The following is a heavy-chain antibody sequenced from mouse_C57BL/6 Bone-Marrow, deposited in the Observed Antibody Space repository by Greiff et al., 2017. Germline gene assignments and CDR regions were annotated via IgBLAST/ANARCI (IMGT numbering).Heavy chain of an antibody. D-gene: IGHD1-1*01. Sequence: EVQVEESGGGLVQPGGSMKLSCVASGFTFSNYWMNWVRQSPEKGLEWVAQIRLKSDNYATHYAESVKGRFTISRDDSKSSVYLQMNNLRAEDTGIYYCAGDTTEEGYFDVWGTGTTVTVSS. CDR3: AGDTTEEGYFDV. J-gene: IGHJ1*03. CDR1: GFTFSNYW. V-gene: IGHV6-3*01. CDR2: IRLKSDNYAT.